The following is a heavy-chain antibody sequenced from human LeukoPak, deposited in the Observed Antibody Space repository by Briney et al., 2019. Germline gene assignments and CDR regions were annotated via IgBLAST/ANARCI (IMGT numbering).Heavy chain of an antibody. Sequence: PGGSLRLSCAASGFTFSSYSMNWVRQAPGKGLEWVSSISSSSRYIYYADSVKGRFTISRDNAKNSLYLQMNSLRAEDTAVYYCARDPPTGEGHYDYWGQGTLVTVSS. D-gene: IGHD7-27*01. J-gene: IGHJ4*02. CDR1: GFTFSSYS. V-gene: IGHV3-21*01. CDR2: ISSSSRYI. CDR3: ARDPPTGEGHYDY.